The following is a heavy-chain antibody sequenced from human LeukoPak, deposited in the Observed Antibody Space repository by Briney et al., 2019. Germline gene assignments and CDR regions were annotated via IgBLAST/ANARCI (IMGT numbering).Heavy chain of an antibody. Sequence: PGGSLRLSCAASGFTFSSYEMNWVRQAPGKGLEWVSYISSSGSTIYYADSVKGRFTISRDNAKNSLYLQMNSLRAEDTAVYYCARDQDDFWSGYSFDYWGQGTLSPSPQ. D-gene: IGHD3-3*01. CDR1: GFTFSSYE. CDR3: ARDQDDFWSGYSFDY. CDR2: ISSSGSTI. V-gene: IGHV3-48*03. J-gene: IGHJ4*02.